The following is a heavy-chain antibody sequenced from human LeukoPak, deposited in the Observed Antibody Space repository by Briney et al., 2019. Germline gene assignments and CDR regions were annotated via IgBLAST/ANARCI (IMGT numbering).Heavy chain of an antibody. D-gene: IGHD1-26*01. V-gene: IGHV4-38-2*02. CDR2: ISHSGTT. CDR3: AKEDGSAGYFDS. Sequence: SETLSLTCSVSGNSKSSVYSWGWIRQAPGKGLEWIGSISHSGTTAYNPSLKSRGTISVDTSKNQFSLNLRSVTAADTAVYYCAKEDGSAGYFDSWGQGTLVTVSS. CDR1: GNSKSSVYS. J-gene: IGHJ4*02.